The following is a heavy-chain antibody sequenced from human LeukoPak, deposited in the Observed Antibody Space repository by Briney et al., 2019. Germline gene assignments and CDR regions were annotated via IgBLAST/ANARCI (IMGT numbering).Heavy chain of an antibody. Sequence: SVKVSCKASGGTFSSYAISWVRQAPGQGLEWMGGIVPIFGTANYAQKFQGRVTITADESTSTAYMELSSLRSEDTAVYYCARGIAARPGWFDPWGQGTLVTVSS. CDR1: GGTFSSYA. V-gene: IGHV1-69*01. CDR3: ARGIAARPGWFDP. J-gene: IGHJ5*02. CDR2: IVPIFGTA. D-gene: IGHD6-6*01.